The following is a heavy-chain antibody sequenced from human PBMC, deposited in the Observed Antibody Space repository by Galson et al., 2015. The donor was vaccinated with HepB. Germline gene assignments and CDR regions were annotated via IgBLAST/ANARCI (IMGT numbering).Heavy chain of an antibody. Sequence: SVKVSCKASGYTFTSYGISWVRQAPGQGLEWMGWISAYNGNTNYAQKLQGRVTMTTDTSTSTAYMELRSLRSDDTAVYYCATYCSSTSCYRPLDYWGQGTLVTVSS. D-gene: IGHD2-2*02. V-gene: IGHV1-18*01. CDR3: ATYCSSTSCYRPLDY. CDR2: ISAYNGNT. CDR1: GYTFTSYG. J-gene: IGHJ4*02.